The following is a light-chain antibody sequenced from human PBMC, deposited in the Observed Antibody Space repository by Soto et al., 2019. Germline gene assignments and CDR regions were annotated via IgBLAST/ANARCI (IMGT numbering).Light chain of an antibody. CDR1: QAIRSA. J-gene: IGKJ1*01. CDR3: RVDFGYFWA. Sequence: AIQLTQSPSSLSASVGDRVTITCRASQAIRSALGWYQQKPGKVPKLLIYAASTLQSGGPSRFSGSGFGTDFTLTISRLQTEDFATYYCRVDFGYFWAFGQGTKVEIK. V-gene: IGKV1-6*01. CDR2: AAS.